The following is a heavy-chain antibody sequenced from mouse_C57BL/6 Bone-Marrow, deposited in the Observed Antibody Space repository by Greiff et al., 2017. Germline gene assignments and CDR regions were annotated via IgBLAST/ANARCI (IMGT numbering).Heavy chain of an antibody. V-gene: IGHV1-59*01. CDR3: ARSRAYYDYDGTWFAY. J-gene: IGHJ3*01. CDR2: IDPSDSYT. D-gene: IGHD2-4*01. CDR1: GYTFTSYW. Sequence: QVHVKQPGPELVRPGTSVKLSCKASGYTFTSYWMHWVKQRPGQGLEWIGVIDPSDSYTNYNQQFKGKATLTVDTSSSTAYMQLSSLTSEDSAVYYCARSRAYYDYDGTWFAYGGQGTLVTVSA.